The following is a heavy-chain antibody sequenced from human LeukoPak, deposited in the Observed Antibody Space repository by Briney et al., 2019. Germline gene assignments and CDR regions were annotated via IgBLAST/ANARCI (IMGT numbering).Heavy chain of an antibody. CDR3: AREAVAKDYYYYMDV. CDR2: IWYDGSNK. V-gene: IGHV3-33*08. CDR1: GFTFSSYA. Sequence: PGRSLRLSCAASGFTFSSYAMHWVRQAPGKGLEWVAVIWYDGSNKYYADSVKGRFTISRDNSKNTLYLRMNSLRAEDTAVYYCAREAVAKDYYYYMDVWGKGTTVLVSS. J-gene: IGHJ6*03.